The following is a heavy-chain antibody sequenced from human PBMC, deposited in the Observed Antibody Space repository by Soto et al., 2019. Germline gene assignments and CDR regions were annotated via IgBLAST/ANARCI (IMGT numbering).Heavy chain of an antibody. Sequence: GGSLRLSCAASGFTFSSYGMHWVRQAPGKGLEWVAVIWYDGSNKYYADSVKGRFTISRDNSKNTLYLQMNSLRAEDTAVYYCARDAPDSSGYNTGAAWYFDYWGQGTLVTVSS. CDR2: IWYDGSNK. CDR1: GFTFSSYG. CDR3: ARDAPDSSGYNTGAAWYFDY. D-gene: IGHD3-22*01. J-gene: IGHJ4*02. V-gene: IGHV3-33*01.